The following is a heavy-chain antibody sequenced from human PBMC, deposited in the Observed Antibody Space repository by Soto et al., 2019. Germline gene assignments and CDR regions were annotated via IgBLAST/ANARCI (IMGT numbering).Heavy chain of an antibody. CDR1: GYTFTGYY. V-gene: IGHV1-2*04. Sequence: ASVKVSCKASGYTFTGYYMHWVRQAPGHGLEWMGWIYPNSGGTNYAQKFQGWVTMTRDTSISTAYMELSRLRSDDTAVYYCARGSYYDILTDYYYYGMDVWGQGTTVTVSS. D-gene: IGHD3-9*01. J-gene: IGHJ6*02. CDR3: ARGSYYDILTDYYYYGMDV. CDR2: IYPNSGGT.